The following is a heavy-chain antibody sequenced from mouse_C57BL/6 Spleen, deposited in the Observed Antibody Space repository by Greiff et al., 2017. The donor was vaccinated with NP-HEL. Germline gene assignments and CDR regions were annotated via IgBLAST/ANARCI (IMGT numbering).Heavy chain of an antibody. V-gene: IGHV5-9-1*02. CDR3: TRGLLYYAMDY. Sequence: EVQLVESGEGLVKPGGSLKLSCAASGFTFSSYAMSWVRQTPEKRLEWVAYISSGGDYIYYADTVKGRFTISRDNARNNLYLQMSSLKSEDTDMYDCTRGLLYYAMDYWGKGTTVTVSS. D-gene: IGHD3-1*01. J-gene: IGHJ4*01. CDR2: ISSGGDYI. CDR1: GFTFSSYA.